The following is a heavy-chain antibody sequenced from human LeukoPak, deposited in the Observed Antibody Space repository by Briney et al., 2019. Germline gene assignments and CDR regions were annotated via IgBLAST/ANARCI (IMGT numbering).Heavy chain of an antibody. V-gene: IGHV4-59*01. Sequence: SETLSLTCTVSGGSISSYYWSWIRQSPGKGLEWIGYIYYSGSTNYNPSLKSRVTISVDTSKNQFSLKLSSVTAADTAVYYCARDHGIVGATIGFDYWGQGTLVTVSS. D-gene: IGHD1-26*01. J-gene: IGHJ4*02. CDR2: IYYSGST. CDR3: ARDHGIVGATIGFDY. CDR1: GGSISSYY.